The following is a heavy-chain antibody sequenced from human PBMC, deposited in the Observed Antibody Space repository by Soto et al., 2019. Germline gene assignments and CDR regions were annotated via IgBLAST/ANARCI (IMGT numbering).Heavy chain of an antibody. J-gene: IGHJ4*02. CDR2: IFHSGIT. CDR3: ARQAWTRLDC. Sequence: QVQLQGSGPGLLKPSETLSLTCTVSGDSITSSVWWVWLRQPPGKGLEWIGEIFHSGITNYNPSLNSRATMSVDKSKNQFSLNLTSVTAADTALYYCARQAWTRLDCWGQGTLVAVSS. V-gene: IGHV4-4*02. D-gene: IGHD2-2*01. CDR1: GDSITSSVW.